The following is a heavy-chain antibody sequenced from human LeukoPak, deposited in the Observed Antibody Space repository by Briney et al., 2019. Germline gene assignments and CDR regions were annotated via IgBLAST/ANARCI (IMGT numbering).Heavy chain of an antibody. Sequence: GGSLRLSCAAAGFRFSRHWMSWVRQAPGKGLEWVSAISGSGGSTYYADSVKGRFTISRDNSKNTLYLQMNSLRAEDTAVYYCAKEAGKSSSWWIDYWGQGTLVTVSS. V-gene: IGHV3-23*01. CDR3: AKEAGKSSSWWIDY. D-gene: IGHD6-13*01. CDR1: GFRFSRHW. CDR2: ISGSGGST. J-gene: IGHJ4*02.